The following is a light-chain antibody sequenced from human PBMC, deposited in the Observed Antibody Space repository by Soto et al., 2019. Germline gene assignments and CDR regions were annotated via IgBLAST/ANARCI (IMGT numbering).Light chain of an antibody. V-gene: IGKV1-5*03. J-gene: IGKJ1*01. CDR2: KAS. CDR3: QHYNSYSEA. Sequence: DIQMTQSPSTLSGSVGDRVTITCRASQTISSWLAWYQQKPGKAPKLLIYKASTLKSGVPSRFSGSGSGTEVTLTISSLQPDDFATYYRQHYNSYSEAFGQGTKVELK. CDR1: QTISSW.